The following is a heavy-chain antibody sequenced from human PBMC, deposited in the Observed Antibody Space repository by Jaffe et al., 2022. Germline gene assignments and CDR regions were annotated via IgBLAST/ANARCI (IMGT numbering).Heavy chain of an antibody. CDR2: IRYDGSNK. CDR3: AKAHRGGYGDSTNFDY. CDR1: GFTFSSYG. D-gene: IGHD4-17*01. J-gene: IGHJ4*02. V-gene: IGHV3-30*02. Sequence: QVQLVESGGGVVQPGGSLRLSCAASGFTFSSYGMHWVRQAPGKGLEWVAFIRYDGSNKYYADSVKGRFTISRDNSKNTLYLQMNSLRAEDTAVYYCAKAHRGGYGDSTNFDYWGQGTLVTVSS.